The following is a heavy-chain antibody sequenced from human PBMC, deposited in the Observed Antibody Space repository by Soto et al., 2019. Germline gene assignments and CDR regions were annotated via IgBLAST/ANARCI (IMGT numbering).Heavy chain of an antibody. Sequence: PSETLSLTCTVSGGSISSGDYYWSWIRQPPGNGREWIGYIYYRGDTYYNPSLKSRLTISVDTSTNKFSARMSSANDADTAVYYCGRDVVPMPMGVGGQVDYWGRGTLVHVSS. CDR3: GRDVVPMPMGVGGQVDY. D-gene: IGHD2-2*01. CDR1: GGSISSGDYY. J-gene: IGHJ4*02. V-gene: IGHV4-30-4*08. CDR2: IYYRGDT.